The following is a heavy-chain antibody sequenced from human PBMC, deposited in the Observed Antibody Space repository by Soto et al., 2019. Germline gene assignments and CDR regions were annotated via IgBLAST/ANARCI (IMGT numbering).Heavy chain of an antibody. CDR3: VIGKMREMATILRDKWFDP. CDR2: TIPIFGTS. J-gene: IGHJ5*02. CDR1: GGTFNNQA. D-gene: IGHD5-12*01. V-gene: IGHV1-69*06. Sequence: QVQLVQSGAEVKKPGSSVKVSCKASGGTFNNQAINGVRQAPGQGLDWMGGTIPIFGTSNYAQKFQRRVTITADKSTRTAYMELSSLRSEDTGVYYCVIGKMREMATILRDKWFDPWGQGTLVIGSS.